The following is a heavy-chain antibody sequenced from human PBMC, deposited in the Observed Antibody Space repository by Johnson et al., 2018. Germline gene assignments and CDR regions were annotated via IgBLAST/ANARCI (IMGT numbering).Heavy chain of an antibody. J-gene: IGHJ6*02. V-gene: IGHV3-21*01. CDR1: GFTFSSNN. Sequence: EVQLVETGGGLVEPGGSLRLSCSASGFTFSSNNMDWVRQAPGKGLEWVSSISTSSRYIYYVDSVKGRFTISRDNAKNSLYLQMNNLRAEDTAVYYCARKRSRVGIYDMDVWGQGTTVTVSS. CDR2: ISTSSRYI. D-gene: IGHD3-3*01. CDR3: ARKRSRVGIYDMDV.